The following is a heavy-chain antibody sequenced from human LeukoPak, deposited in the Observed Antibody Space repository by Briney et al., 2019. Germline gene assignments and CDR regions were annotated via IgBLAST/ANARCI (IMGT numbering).Heavy chain of an antibody. D-gene: IGHD1-26*01. J-gene: IGHJ3*02. CDR1: GFTFSSYG. CDR3: AKDIGSGSYYVSAFDI. CDR2: ISYDGSNK. V-gene: IGHV3-30*18. Sequence: GGSLRLSCAASGFTFSSYGMHWVRQAPGKGLEWVAVISYDGSNKYYADSVKGRFTISRDNSKNTLYLQMNSLRAEDTAVYYCAKDIGSGSYYVSAFDIWGQGTMVTVSS.